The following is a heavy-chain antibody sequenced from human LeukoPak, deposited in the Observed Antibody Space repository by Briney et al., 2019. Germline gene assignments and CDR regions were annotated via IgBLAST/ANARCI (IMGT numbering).Heavy chain of an antibody. CDR1: GFTFTSYT. CDR2: ISGSSGYL. CDR3: AREAVAATNTFDY. D-gene: IGHD6-13*01. Sequence: PGGSLRLSCAASGFTFTSYTMNWVRQVPGKGLEWVSSISGSSGYLYHADSVKGRFTISRDNAENSLYLQMSSLRAEDTAVYYCAREAVAATNTFDYWGQGTLVTVSS. J-gene: IGHJ4*02. V-gene: IGHV3-21*01.